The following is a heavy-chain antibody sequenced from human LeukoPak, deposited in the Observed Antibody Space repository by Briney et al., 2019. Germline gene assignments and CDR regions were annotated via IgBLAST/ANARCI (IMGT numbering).Heavy chain of an antibody. Sequence: ASVKVSCKASGYTFTSYDINWVRQATGQGLEWMGWINPNSGNTGYAQKFQGRVTITRNTSIRTAYMELSSLRSEDTAVYYCASWGIAAAGPKRYYYYMDVWGKGTTVTVSS. CDR1: GYTFTSYD. CDR3: ASWGIAAAGPKRYYYYMDV. D-gene: IGHD6-13*01. J-gene: IGHJ6*03. V-gene: IGHV1-8*03. CDR2: INPNSGNT.